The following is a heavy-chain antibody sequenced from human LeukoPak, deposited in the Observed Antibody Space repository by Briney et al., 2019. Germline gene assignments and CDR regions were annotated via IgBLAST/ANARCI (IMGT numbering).Heavy chain of an antibody. CDR1: GGSINSTSNY. V-gene: IGHV4-39*07. Sequence: SETLSLTCTVSGGSINSTSNYWGWIRQPPGKGLEWIGSIYYSGSTSYNPSPKSRVTISVDTSKNQFSLKLSSVTAADTAVYYCARLAMVPRFWYYYGMDVWGQGTTVTVSS. J-gene: IGHJ6*02. CDR2: IYYSGST. CDR3: ARLAMVPRFWYYYGMDV. D-gene: IGHD5-18*01.